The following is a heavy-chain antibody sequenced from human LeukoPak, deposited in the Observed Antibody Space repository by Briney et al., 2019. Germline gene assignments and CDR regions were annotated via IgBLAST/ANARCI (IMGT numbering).Heavy chain of an antibody. D-gene: IGHD2-15*01. CDR3: ARGYCSGGSCYSGDY. Sequence: GGPLRLSCAASGFTFSSYEMNWVRQAPGKGLEWVSYISSSGSTIYYADSVKGRFTISRDNAKNSLYLQVNSLRVEDTALYYCARGYCSGGSCYSGDYWGQGTLVTVSS. V-gene: IGHV3-48*03. CDR2: ISSSGSTI. CDR1: GFTFSSYE. J-gene: IGHJ4*02.